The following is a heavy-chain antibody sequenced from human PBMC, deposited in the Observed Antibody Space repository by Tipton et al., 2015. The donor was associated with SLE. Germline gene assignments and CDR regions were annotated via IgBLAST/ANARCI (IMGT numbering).Heavy chain of an antibody. V-gene: IGHV1-2*02. CDR2: INPNSGGT. CDR1: GYTFTGYY. Sequence: AEGKKPGASVKVSCKASGYTFTGYYMHWVRQAPGQGLEGMGWINPNSGGTNYAQKFQGRVTMTRDTSISTAYMELSRLRSDDTAVYYCARGVDTGDGGAFDIWGQGTMVTVSS. D-gene: IGHD7-27*01. J-gene: IGHJ3*02. CDR3: ARGVDTGDGGAFDI.